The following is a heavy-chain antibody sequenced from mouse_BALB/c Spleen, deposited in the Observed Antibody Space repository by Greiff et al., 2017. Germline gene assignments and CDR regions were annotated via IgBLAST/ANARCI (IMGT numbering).Heavy chain of an antibody. CDR3: ARGYYGSSPLLSMGY. Sequence: EVQRVESGGGLVKPGGSLKLSCAASGFTFSDYYMYWVRQTPEKRLEWVATISDGGSYTYYPDSVKGRFTISRDNAKNNLYLQMSSLKSEDTAMYYCARGYYGSSPLLSMGYWGQGTSVTVSS. CDR1: GFTFSDYY. V-gene: IGHV5-4*02. D-gene: IGHD1-1*01. J-gene: IGHJ4*01. CDR2: ISDGGSYT.